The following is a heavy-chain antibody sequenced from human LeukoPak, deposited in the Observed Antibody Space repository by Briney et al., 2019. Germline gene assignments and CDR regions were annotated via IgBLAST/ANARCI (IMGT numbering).Heavy chain of an antibody. CDR3: ARDRVDYYDSSGYSEVDY. V-gene: IGHV1-69*06. D-gene: IGHD3-22*01. Sequence: SVKVSCKASGGTFSSYAISWVRQAPGQGLEWMGGIIPIFGTANYAQKFQGRVTITADKSTSTAYMELSSLRSEDTAVYYCARDRVDYYDSSGYSEVDYWGQGTLVTVSS. J-gene: IGHJ4*02. CDR2: IIPIFGTA. CDR1: GGTFSSYA.